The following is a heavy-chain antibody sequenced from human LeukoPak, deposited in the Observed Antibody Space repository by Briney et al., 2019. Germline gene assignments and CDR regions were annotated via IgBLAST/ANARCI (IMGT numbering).Heavy chain of an antibody. Sequence: GGSLRLSCAASGFTFSSYGMHLVRQAPGKGLDWVAVISYDGSNKYYADSVKGRFTISRDNSKNTLYLQMNSLRAEDTAVYYCAKSDSGRLDYWGQGTLVTVSS. CDR2: ISYDGSNK. CDR1: GFTFSSYG. D-gene: IGHD6-19*01. J-gene: IGHJ4*02. CDR3: AKSDSGRLDY. V-gene: IGHV3-30*18.